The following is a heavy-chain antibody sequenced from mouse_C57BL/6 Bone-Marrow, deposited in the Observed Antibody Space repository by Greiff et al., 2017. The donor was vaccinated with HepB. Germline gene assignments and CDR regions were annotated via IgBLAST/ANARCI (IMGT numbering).Heavy chain of an antibody. Sequence: VQLQQSGPELVKPGASVKISCKASGYSFTSYYIHWVKQRPGQGLEWIGWIYPGSGNTKYNEKFKGKATLTADTSSSTAYMQLSSLTSEDSAVYYCAMDYGSSYYAMDYWGQGTSVTVSS. CDR1: GYSFTSYY. CDR2: IYPGSGNT. V-gene: IGHV1-66*01. D-gene: IGHD1-1*01. J-gene: IGHJ4*01. CDR3: AMDYGSSYYAMDY.